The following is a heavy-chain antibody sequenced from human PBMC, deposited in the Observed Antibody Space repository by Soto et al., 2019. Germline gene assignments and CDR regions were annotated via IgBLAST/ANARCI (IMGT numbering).Heavy chain of an antibody. Sequence: EVQLVESGGGLVKPGESLRLACAVSGFTFTSYTMNWVRQAPGKGLEWVSSISSDTKNIYYADSMKGRFTVSRDNAKNSLYLQMNSLRAEDTAVYYCARVLLPAAIGFDYWGQGTLGTVSS. J-gene: IGHJ4*02. V-gene: IGHV3-21*01. CDR2: ISSDTKNI. CDR3: ARVLLPAAIGFDY. CDR1: GFTFTSYT. D-gene: IGHD2-2*01.